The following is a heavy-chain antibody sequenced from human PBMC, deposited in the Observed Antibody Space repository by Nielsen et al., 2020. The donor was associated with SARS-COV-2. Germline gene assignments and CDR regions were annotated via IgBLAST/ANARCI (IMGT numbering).Heavy chain of an antibody. V-gene: IGHV3-9*01. J-gene: IGHJ2*01. CDR3: AKDALDWYFDL. Sequence: GGSLRLSCAASGFTFDDYAMHWVRQAPGKGLEWVSGISWNSGSIGYADSVKGRFTISRDNAKNSLYLQMNSLRAEDTALYYCAKDALDWYFDLWGRGTLFTVSS. CDR1: GFTFDDYA. CDR2: ISWNSGSI.